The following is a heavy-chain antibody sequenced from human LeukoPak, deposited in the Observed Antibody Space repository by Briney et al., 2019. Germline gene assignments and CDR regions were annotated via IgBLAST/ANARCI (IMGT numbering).Heavy chain of an antibody. CDR3: ARPGSAAIGGGWYYFDY. CDR2: MNPNSFNS. CDR1: GYTFTSYD. J-gene: IGHJ4*02. D-gene: IGHD2-2*02. V-gene: IGHV1-8*01. Sequence: GASVKVSCKASGYTFTSYDINWVGQATGQGLEWRGWMNPNSFNSVYPQNFPGSFTITMNTSITTAYIELSSLRSEDTAVYYCARPGSAAIGGGWYYFDYWGQGTLVTVSS.